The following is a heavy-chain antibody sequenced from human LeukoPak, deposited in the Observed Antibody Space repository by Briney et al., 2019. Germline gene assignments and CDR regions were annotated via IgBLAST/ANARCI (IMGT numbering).Heavy chain of an antibody. CDR2: IKSNIDGGAR. V-gene: IGHV3-15*01. J-gene: IGHJ4*02. D-gene: IGHD5-18*01. CDR3: TTAPFRTASRDY. Sequence: GGSLRLSCVASGFTFTNAYMTWVRQAPGNGLEWVGRIKSNIDGGARDLAAPVQGRFAISRDDSRKTLYLHMNSLKTEDTSVYYCTTAPFRTASRDYWGPGTLVTVSS. CDR1: GFTFTNAY.